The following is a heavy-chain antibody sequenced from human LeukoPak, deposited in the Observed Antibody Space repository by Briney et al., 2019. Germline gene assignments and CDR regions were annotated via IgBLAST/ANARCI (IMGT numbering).Heavy chain of an antibody. CDR2: INHSGST. J-gene: IGHJ4*02. CDR3: AWGYANFDY. CDR1: GGSFSGYY. V-gene: IGHV4-34*01. Sequence: PSETLSLTCAVYGGSFSGYYWSWIRQPPGKGLEWIGEINHSGSTNYNPSLKSRVTISVDTSKNQFSLKLSSVTAADTAVYYCAWGYANFDYWGQGTLVTVSS. D-gene: IGHD4-17*01.